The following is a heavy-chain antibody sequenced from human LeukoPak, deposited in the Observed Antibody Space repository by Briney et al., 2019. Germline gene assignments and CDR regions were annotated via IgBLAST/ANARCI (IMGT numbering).Heavy chain of an antibody. CDR2: ISGSGGST. D-gene: IGHD1-26*01. CDR1: GFTFSSYA. CDR3: AKDREPSTRGATIDYFDY. J-gene: IGHJ4*02. Sequence: GXXLRLSCAASGFTFSSYAMSWVRQAPGKGLEWVSAISGSGGSTYYADSVKGRFTISRDNSKNTLYLQMNSLRAEDTAVYYCAKDREPSTRGATIDYFDYWGQGTLVTVSS. V-gene: IGHV3-23*01.